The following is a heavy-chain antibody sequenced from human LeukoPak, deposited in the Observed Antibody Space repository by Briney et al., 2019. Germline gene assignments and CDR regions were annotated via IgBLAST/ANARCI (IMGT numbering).Heavy chain of an antibody. CDR3: ARDPYYYDSSGYSRRYYYYGMDV. D-gene: IGHD3-22*01. Sequence: ASVKVSCKASGYTFTGYYMHWVRQAPGQGLEWMGWINPNSGGTNYAQKFQGRVTMTRDTSISTAYMELSSLRSEDTAVYYCARDPYYYDSSGYSRRYYYYGMDVWGQGTTVTVSS. CDR1: GYTFTGYY. CDR2: INPNSGGT. J-gene: IGHJ6*02. V-gene: IGHV1-2*02.